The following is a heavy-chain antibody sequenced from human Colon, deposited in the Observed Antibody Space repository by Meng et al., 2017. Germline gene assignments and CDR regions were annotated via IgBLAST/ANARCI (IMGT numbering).Heavy chain of an antibody. CDR1: GGSFIGYY. Sequence: QVQRQQGGAGMLKPSGTLSLTCAVYGGSFIGYYWSWIRQPPGKGLEWIGEINHSGSTNYNPSLKSRVTISVDTSKNQFSLKLSSVTAADTAVYYCARGRYSGYLPWGQGTLVTVSS. CDR3: ARGRYSGYLP. CDR2: INHSGST. J-gene: IGHJ5*02. V-gene: IGHV4-34*01. D-gene: IGHD5-12*01.